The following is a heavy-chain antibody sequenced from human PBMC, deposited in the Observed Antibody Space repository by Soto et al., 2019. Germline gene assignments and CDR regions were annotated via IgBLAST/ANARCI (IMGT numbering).Heavy chain of an antibody. D-gene: IGHD3-3*01. J-gene: IGHJ4*02. V-gene: IGHV2-5*02. Sequence: QITLKESGPTLVKPTQTLTLTCTFSGFSLTTTGVGVGWIRQPPGKALEWLALIYWDDDRRYSPSLKSRLTITKDTSKNRVVLTMTNMGPEDTATYYCARSPAPEDSFDFWTGYGEGVFDYWGQGILVTVSS. CDR1: GFSLTTTGVG. CDR2: IYWDDDR. CDR3: ARSPAPEDSFDFWTGYGEGVFDY.